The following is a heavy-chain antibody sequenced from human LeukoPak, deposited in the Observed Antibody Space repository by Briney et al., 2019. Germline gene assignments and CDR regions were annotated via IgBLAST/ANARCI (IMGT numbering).Heavy chain of an antibody. V-gene: IGHV4-39*07. Sequence: ASETLSLTCTVSGGSISSGTYYWAWIRQPPGRGLEWIGTIYHSGSTYYNPSLKTRVTISVDTSKNQFSLNLTSLTAADTAVYYCARDRKCYYHMDVWGKGTTVTVSS. CDR1: GGSISSGTYY. CDR3: ARDRKCYYHMDV. CDR2: IYHSGST. D-gene: IGHD1-14*01. J-gene: IGHJ6*03.